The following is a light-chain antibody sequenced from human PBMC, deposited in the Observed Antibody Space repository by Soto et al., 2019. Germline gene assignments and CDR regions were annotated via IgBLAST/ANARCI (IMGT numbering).Light chain of an antibody. CDR3: SSYTSSSTRV. V-gene: IGLV2-14*01. CDR1: SSDVGGYNY. CDR2: EVS. Sequence: SVLTQPAPLSGSPWQSITISCTGTSSDVGGYNYVSWYQQHPGKAPKLMIYEVSNRPSGVSNRFSGSKSGNTASLTISGLQAEDEADYYCSSYTSSSTRVFGTGTRSTS. J-gene: IGLJ1*01.